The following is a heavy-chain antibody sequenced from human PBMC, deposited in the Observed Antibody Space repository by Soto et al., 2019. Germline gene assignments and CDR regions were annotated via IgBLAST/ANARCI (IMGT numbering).Heavy chain of an antibody. D-gene: IGHD3-9*01. CDR2: ISAYNGNT. J-gene: IGHJ3*02. CDR3: ARSIGDWLSDAFDI. V-gene: IGHV1-18*01. Sequence: GASVKVSCKASGYTFTSYGISWVRQAPGQGLEWMGWISAYNGNTNYAQKLQGRVTMTTDTSTSTAYMELRSLRSDDTAVYYCARSIGDWLSDAFDIWGQGTMVTVSS. CDR1: GYTFTSYG.